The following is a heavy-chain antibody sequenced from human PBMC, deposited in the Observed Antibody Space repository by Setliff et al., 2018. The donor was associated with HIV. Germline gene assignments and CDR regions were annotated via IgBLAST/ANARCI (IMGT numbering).Heavy chain of an antibody. CDR2: IIPMFGTP. CDR3: ERDTRYVDRRDYYFYIDV. CDR1: GGTFSNYA. Sequence: SVKVSCKASGGTFSNYAVSWVRQAPGQGLEWMGGIIPMFGTPNYAQKFQGRVTITADESTSTVYMELSRLTCEDTAVYCCERDTRYVDRRDYYFYIDVWGKGTTVTVSS. V-gene: IGHV1-69*13. D-gene: IGHD3-16*01. J-gene: IGHJ6*03.